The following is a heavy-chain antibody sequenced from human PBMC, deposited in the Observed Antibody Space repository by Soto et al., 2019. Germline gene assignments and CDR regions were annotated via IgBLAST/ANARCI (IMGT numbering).Heavy chain of an antibody. V-gene: IGHV4-4*07. CDR1: GGSISSYY. J-gene: IGHJ5*02. CDR3: ARDGVGYSYGWRSSWFAP. Sequence: QVQLQESGPGLVKPSETLSLTCTVSGGSISSYYWSWIRQPAGKGLEWIGRIYTSGSTNYNPSLKSRVTMSVDPSKNQFSLKLSSVTAAGTAVYYCARDGVGYSYGWRSSWFAPWGQGTLVTVSS. CDR2: IYTSGST. D-gene: IGHD5-18*01.